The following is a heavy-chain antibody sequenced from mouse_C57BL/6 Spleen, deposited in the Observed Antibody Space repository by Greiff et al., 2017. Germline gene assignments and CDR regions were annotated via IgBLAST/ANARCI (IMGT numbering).Heavy chain of an antibody. J-gene: IGHJ4*01. CDR2: IDPNSGGT. V-gene: IGHV1-72*01. CDR3: AKVYDYELYYAMDY. CDR1: GYTFTSYW. D-gene: IGHD2-4*01. Sequence: QVQLKQPGAELVKPGASVKLSCKASGYTFTSYWMHWVKQRPGRGLEWIGRIDPNSGGTKYNEKFKSKATLTVDKPSSTAYMQLSSLTSEDSAVYYCAKVYDYELYYAMDYWGQGTSVTVSS.